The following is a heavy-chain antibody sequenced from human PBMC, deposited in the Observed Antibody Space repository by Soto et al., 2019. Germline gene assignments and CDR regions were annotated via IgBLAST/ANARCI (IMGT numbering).Heavy chain of an antibody. CDR2: IYYSGST. V-gene: IGHV4-30-4*01. CDR3: ARPQTYDSSGYYSVAGVAFDI. Sequence: PSETLSLTCTVSGGSISSGDYYWSWIRQPPGKGLEWIGYIYYSGSTYYNPSLKSRVTISVDTSKNQFSLKLSSVTAADTAAYYCARPQTYDSSGYYSVAGVAFDIWGQGTMVTVSS. CDR1: GGSISSGDYY. J-gene: IGHJ3*02. D-gene: IGHD3-22*01.